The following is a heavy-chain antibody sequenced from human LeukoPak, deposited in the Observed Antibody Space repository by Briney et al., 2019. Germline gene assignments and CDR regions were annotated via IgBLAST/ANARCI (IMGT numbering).Heavy chain of an antibody. CDR2: IYHSGST. Sequence: SETLSLTCTVSGGSISSYYWSWIRQPPGKGLEWIGYIYHSGSTYYNPSLKSRVTISVDRSKNQFSLKLSSVTAADTAVYYCARVRGYRFDYWGQGTLVTVSS. J-gene: IGHJ4*02. D-gene: IGHD6-25*01. CDR1: GGSISSYY. CDR3: ARVRGYRFDY. V-gene: IGHV4-59*12.